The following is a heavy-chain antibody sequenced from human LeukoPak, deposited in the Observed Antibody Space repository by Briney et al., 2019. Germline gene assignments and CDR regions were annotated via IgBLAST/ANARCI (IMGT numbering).Heavy chain of an antibody. Sequence: SETLSLTCTVSGGSISSSSYYWGWIRQPPGKGLEWIGSIYYSGSTYYNPSLKSRVTISVDTSKNQFSLKLSSVTAADTAVYYCARVARGFAFDIWGQGTMVTVSS. CDR3: ARVARGFAFDI. D-gene: IGHD3-10*01. CDR1: GGSISSSSYY. V-gene: IGHV4-39*07. CDR2: IYYSGST. J-gene: IGHJ3*02.